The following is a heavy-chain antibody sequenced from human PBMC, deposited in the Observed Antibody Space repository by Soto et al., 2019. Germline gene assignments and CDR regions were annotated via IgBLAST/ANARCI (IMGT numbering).Heavy chain of an antibody. J-gene: IGHJ4*02. Sequence: EVQLLESGGGLVQPGGSLRLSCEASGFTFSSYAMSLVRQAPGKGLEWVSAISGGTSSTYYADSVKGRFTISRDNSKNTLYLQMNSLRAEDTAVYYCAKERWAAAGTPTLDYWGQGTLVTVSS. D-gene: IGHD6-13*01. CDR1: GFTFSSYA. CDR2: ISGGTSST. V-gene: IGHV3-23*01. CDR3: AKERWAAAGTPTLDY.